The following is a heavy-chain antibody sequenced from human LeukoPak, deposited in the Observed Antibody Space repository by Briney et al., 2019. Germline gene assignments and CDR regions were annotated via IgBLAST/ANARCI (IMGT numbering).Heavy chain of an antibody. CDR3: AKVGKDFWSGYGMDV. CDR2: FDTECGET. J-gene: IGHJ6*02. Sequence: AAGTVSFTVSGYTLTELSMHMLRQAPGKGQEWMGGFDTECGETIYSQKFQGRVTMTEDTSTDTAYMELSSLSSEDTAVYYCAKVGKDFWSGYGMDVWGQGTTVTVSS. CDR1: GYTLTELS. V-gene: IGHV1-24*01. D-gene: IGHD3-3*01.